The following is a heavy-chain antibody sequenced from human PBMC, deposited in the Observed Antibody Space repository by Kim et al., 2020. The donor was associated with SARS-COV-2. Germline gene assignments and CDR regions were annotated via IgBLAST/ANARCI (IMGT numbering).Heavy chain of an antibody. CDR2: INSDGSST. CDR3: ARDGPWLVPY. D-gene: IGHD6-19*01. Sequence: GGSLRLSCAASGFTFSSYWMHWVRQAPGKGLLWVSRINSDGSSTSYADSVKGRFTISRVNAKNTLYLQMNSLRAEDTAVYYCARDGPWLVPYWGQGTLVTVSS. CDR1: GFTFSSYW. J-gene: IGHJ4*02. V-gene: IGHV3-74*01.